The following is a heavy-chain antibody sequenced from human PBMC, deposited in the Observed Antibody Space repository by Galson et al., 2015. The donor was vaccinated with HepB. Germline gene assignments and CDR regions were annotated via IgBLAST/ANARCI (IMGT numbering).Heavy chain of an antibody. Sequence: SLRLSCAASGFTFSSYSMNWVRQAPGKGLEWVSYISSGSSTIYYADSVKGRFTISRDNAKNSLYLQMNSLRDEDTAVYYCASRAPCRGGCCYTLYYGMDVWGQGTTVTVSS. V-gene: IGHV3-48*02. D-gene: IGHD2-15*01. CDR2: ISSGSSTI. CDR3: ASRAPCRGGCCYTLYYGMDV. J-gene: IGHJ6*02. CDR1: GFTFSSYS.